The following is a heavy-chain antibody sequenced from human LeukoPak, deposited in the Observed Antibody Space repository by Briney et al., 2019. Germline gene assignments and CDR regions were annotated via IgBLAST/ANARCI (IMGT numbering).Heavy chain of an antibody. J-gene: IGHJ4*02. CDR3: CIVVVVAATTPGGY. CDR1: GFTFSSYS. D-gene: IGHD2-15*01. CDR2: ISSISSTI. Sequence: GGSLRLSCAASGFTFSSYSMNWVRQAPGKGLEWVSYISSISSTIYYADSVKGRFTISRDNAKNSLYLQMNSLRAEDTAVYYCCIVVVVAATTPGGYWGQGTLVTVSS. V-gene: IGHV3-48*04.